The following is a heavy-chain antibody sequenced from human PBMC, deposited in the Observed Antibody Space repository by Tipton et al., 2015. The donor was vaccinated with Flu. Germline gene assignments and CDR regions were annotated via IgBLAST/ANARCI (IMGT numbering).Heavy chain of an antibody. V-gene: IGHV4-61*08. Sequence: TLSLTCIVSGGSVSSDGYYWTWIRQPPGKGPEYIGQISYSGSANKSPSLRSRATISVDTSKNQFSLKLTSVTAADTAVYYCARMRARDCTYGVCYLWYFDLWGRGTLVTVSS. J-gene: IGHJ2*01. CDR3: ARMRARDCTYGVCYLWYFDL. D-gene: IGHD2-8*01. CDR2: ISYSGSA. CDR1: GGSVSSDGYY.